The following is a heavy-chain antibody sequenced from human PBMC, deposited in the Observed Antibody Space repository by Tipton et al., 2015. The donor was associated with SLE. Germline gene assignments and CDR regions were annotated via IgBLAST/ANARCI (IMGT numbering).Heavy chain of an antibody. J-gene: IGHJ4*02. Sequence: TLSLTCNVSGYSISSGHYWGWIRQPPGKGLEWIGSFYHSGSTYYNPSLKSRLSISVETSKNQFSLKLISVTAADTAVYYCARRRGSSWYEDYFDYWGQGTLVTVSS. CDR3: ARRRGSSWYEDYFDY. D-gene: IGHD6-13*01. CDR1: GYSISSGHY. V-gene: IGHV4-38-2*02. CDR2: FYHSGST.